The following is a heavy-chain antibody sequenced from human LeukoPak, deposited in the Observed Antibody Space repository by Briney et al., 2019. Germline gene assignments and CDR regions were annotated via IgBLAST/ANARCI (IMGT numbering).Heavy chain of an antibody. Sequence: GGSLRLSCAASGFTFSDYYMSWSRQAPGKGLEWVSYISSSSSYTNYADSVKGRFTISRDNAKNSLYLQMNSLRAEDTAVYYCARVYYYDSSGYYPPSGYFQHWGQGTLVTVSS. J-gene: IGHJ1*01. CDR3: ARVYYYDSSGYYPPSGYFQH. D-gene: IGHD3-22*01. V-gene: IGHV3-11*06. CDR1: GFTFSDYY. CDR2: ISSSSSYT.